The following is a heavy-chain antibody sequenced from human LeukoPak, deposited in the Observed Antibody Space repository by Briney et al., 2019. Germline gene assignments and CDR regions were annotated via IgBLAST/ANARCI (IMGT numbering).Heavy chain of an antibody. Sequence: PSETLSLTCTVSGGSISSYFWSWIRQPAGKGLEWIGRLYTSGSTNYNPSLKSRVTISVDKSKNQFSLKLSSVTAADTAVYYCASTNYDSSGYYPYWGQGTLVTVSS. CDR3: ASTNYDSSGYYPY. CDR1: GGSISSYF. V-gene: IGHV4-4*07. CDR2: LYTSGST. J-gene: IGHJ4*02. D-gene: IGHD3-22*01.